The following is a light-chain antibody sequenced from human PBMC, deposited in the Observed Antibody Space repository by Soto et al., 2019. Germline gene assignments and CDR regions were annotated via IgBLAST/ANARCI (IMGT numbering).Light chain of an antibody. CDR1: QSIGSY. CDR3: QQCYSSLSLT. CDR2: AAS. V-gene: IGKV1-39*01. Sequence: DIQMTQSPSSLSASVGDRITITCRASQSIGSYLNWYQQKPGKAPKLLIYAASNLQSGVPSRFSGSGSGTHFTLTISSLQPEDFATDYCQQCYSSLSLTFGGGTKVEIK. J-gene: IGKJ4*01.